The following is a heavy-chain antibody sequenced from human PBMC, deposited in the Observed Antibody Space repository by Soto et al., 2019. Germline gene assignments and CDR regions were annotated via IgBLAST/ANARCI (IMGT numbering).Heavy chain of an antibody. CDR1: GFIFSSYT. CDR3: ARGWLRDPWMY. D-gene: IGHD5-12*01. CDR2: ISASSTYI. V-gene: IGHV3-21*01. J-gene: IGHJ4*02. Sequence: EVQLVESGGGLVKPGGSLRLSCAASGFIFSSYTMNWVRQAPGKGLESVSSISASSTYIYYADSLKGRFTISRDNAYNSLYLQMNSLRAEDSAVYYCARGWLRDPWMYWGQGTLVTVSS.